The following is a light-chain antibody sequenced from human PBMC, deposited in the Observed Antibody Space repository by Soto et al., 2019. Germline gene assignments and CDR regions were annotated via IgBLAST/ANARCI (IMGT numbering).Light chain of an antibody. CDR1: QSISSW. CDR2: DAS. CDR3: QQYNSYLLT. V-gene: IGKV1-5*01. Sequence: GDRVTITCRASQSISSWLAWYQQKPGKAPKLLIYDASSLESGVPSRFSGSGSGTEFTLTISSLQPDDFATYYCQQYNSYLLTFGGGTKVDIK. J-gene: IGKJ4*01.